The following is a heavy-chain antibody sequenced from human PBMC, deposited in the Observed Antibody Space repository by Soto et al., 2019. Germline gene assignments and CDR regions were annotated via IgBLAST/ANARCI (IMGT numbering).Heavy chain of an antibody. J-gene: IGHJ4*02. Sequence: EVQLVESGGGLVKPGGSLRLSCAASGFTFSSYSMNWVRQAPGKGLEWVSSISSSSSYIYYADSVKGRFTISRDNAKNSLYRKMNGLRAEDTVLYYCAGVVPAAKSPFDYGGQGTLVPVSS. CDR1: GFTFSSYS. D-gene: IGHD2-2*01. CDR2: ISSSSSYI. CDR3: AGVVPAAKSPFDY. V-gene: IGHV3-21*01.